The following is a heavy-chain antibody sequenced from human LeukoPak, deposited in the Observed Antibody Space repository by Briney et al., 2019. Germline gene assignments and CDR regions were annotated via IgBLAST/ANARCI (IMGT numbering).Heavy chain of an antibody. CDR2: ISSSGSTI. V-gene: IGHV3-48*03. CDR3: ASSIAHYGMDV. J-gene: IGHJ6*02. CDR1: GFTFSSYA. D-gene: IGHD6-13*01. Sequence: PGGSLRLSCAASGFTFSSYAMNWVRQAPGKGLEWVSYISSSGSTIYYADSVKGRFTISRDNAKNSLYLQMNSLRAEDTAVYYCASSIAHYGMDVWGQGTTVTVSS.